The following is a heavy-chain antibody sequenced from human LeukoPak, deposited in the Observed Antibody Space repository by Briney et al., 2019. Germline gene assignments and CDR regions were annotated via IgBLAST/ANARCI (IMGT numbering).Heavy chain of an antibody. CDR2: INPKSGGT. Sequence: ASVKVSCKASGYSFTGYYIHWVRQAPGQGLEWMGWINPKSGGTNYAQKFQGRVTMTRDTSISTAYMEVSRLISDDTALYYCARDLTIRVGYCSSTSCHLDYWGQGTLVTVSS. V-gene: IGHV1-2*02. D-gene: IGHD2-2*01. J-gene: IGHJ4*02. CDR3: ARDLTIRVGYCSSTSCHLDY. CDR1: GYSFTGYY.